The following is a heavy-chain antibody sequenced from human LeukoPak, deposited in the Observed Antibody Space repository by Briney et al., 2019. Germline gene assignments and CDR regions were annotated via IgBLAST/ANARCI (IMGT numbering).Heavy chain of an antibody. J-gene: IGHJ4*02. CDR3: ARGGDYYQSSGYYGDYFDY. D-gene: IGHD3-22*01. CDR1: GYSFTNYW. CDR2: IYPGDSTT. Sequence: TGESLKISCKGSGYSFTNYWIAWVRQMPGKGLELMGIIYPGDSTTRYTPSFQDQVTISADKSITSAYLQWSSLKASDTAMYYCARGGDYYQSSGYYGDYFDYWGQGTLVTVSS. V-gene: IGHV5-51*01.